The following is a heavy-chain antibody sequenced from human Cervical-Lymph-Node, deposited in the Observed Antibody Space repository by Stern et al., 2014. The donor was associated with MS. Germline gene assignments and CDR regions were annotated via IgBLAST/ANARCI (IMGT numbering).Heavy chain of an antibody. Sequence: QVQLQESGPGLVKPSETLSLTCTVSGGSISSYYWSWIRQPPGKGLEWIGYIYYSGSTNYNPSLKSRVTISVDTSKNQFSLKLSSVTAADTAVYYCARDQSRYGDYVDGWFDPWGQGTLVTVSS. CDR3: ARDQSRYGDYVDGWFDP. CDR2: IYYSGST. J-gene: IGHJ5*02. CDR1: GGSISSYY. V-gene: IGHV4-59*01. D-gene: IGHD4-17*01.